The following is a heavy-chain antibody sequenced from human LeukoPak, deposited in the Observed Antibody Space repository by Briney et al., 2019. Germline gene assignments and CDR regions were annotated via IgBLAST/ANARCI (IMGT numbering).Heavy chain of an antibody. Sequence: PGGFLRLSCAASGFTFDDYAMHWFRQAPGKGLEWASLISWDGGSTYYADSVKGRFTISRDNSKNSLYLQMNSLRAEDTALYYCAKDGGLYSGSYYIDYWGQGTLVTVSS. CDR1: GFTFDDYA. D-gene: IGHD1-26*01. J-gene: IGHJ4*02. CDR2: ISWDGGST. V-gene: IGHV3-43D*04. CDR3: AKDGGLYSGSYYIDY.